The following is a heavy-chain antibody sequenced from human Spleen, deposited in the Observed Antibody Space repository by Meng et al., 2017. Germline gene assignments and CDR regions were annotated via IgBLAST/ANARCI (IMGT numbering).Heavy chain of an antibody. CDR3: ARGYYYDSSGYRYFDY. CDR2: FDPEDGET. CDR1: GYTLTELS. D-gene: IGHD3-22*01. V-gene: IGHV1-24*01. Sequence: ASVKVSCKVSGYTLTELSIHWVRQAPGKGLVWMGGFDPEDGETIYAENFQGRVTMTEDTSADTAYMELTSLNSEDTAVYYCARGYYYDSSGYRYFDYWGQGTLVTVSS. J-gene: IGHJ4*02.